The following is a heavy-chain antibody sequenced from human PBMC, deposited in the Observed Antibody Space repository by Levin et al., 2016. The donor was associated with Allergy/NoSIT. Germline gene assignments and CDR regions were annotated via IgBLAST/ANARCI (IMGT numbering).Heavy chain of an antibody. Sequence: GESLKISCAASGFRFSSYAMAWVRQAPGKGLEWVSAINGDGDSTNYADSVKGRFTVSRDNSKSTLYLQVNSLRAEDTAVYYCAKRDCSGGNCPRNFDYWGQGTLVTVSS. CDR1: GFRFSSYA. V-gene: IGHV3-23*01. CDR3: AKRDCSGGNCPRNFDY. J-gene: IGHJ4*02. D-gene: IGHD2-15*01. CDR2: INGDGDST.